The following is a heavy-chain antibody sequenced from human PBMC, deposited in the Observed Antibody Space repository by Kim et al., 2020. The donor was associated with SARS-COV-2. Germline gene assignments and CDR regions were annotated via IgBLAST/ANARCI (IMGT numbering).Heavy chain of an antibody. J-gene: IGHJ1*01. CDR1: GDSISNEGSY. D-gene: IGHD2-21*02. V-gene: IGHV4-39*01. CDR2: IYYSGTT. CDR3: VRLGGDWYCPQGN. Sequence: SETLSLTCDVSGDSISNEGSYWGWIRQPPGKGLEWIGNIYYSGTTYYNLSLKSRVSISVDTSKNQFSLHLNSVTAADTAVYSCVRLGGDWYCPQGNWGPG.